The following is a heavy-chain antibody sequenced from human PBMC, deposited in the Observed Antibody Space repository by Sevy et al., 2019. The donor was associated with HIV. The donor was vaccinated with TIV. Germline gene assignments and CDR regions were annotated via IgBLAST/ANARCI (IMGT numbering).Heavy chain of an antibody. J-gene: IGHJ4*02. Sequence: GGSLRLSCAASAFTFSSYATSWVRQAPGKGLEWVSAISGSGGSTYYADSVKGRFTISRDNSKNTLYLQMNSLRAEDTAVYYCAKMNPYSSGWYYWGQGTLVTVSS. D-gene: IGHD6-19*01. V-gene: IGHV3-23*01. CDR3: AKMNPYSSGWYY. CDR1: AFTFSSYA. CDR2: ISGSGGST.